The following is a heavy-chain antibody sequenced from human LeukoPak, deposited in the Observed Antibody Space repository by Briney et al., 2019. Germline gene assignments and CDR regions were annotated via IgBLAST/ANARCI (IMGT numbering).Heavy chain of an antibody. D-gene: IGHD2-2*01. CDR1: GFTFSSYS. CDR2: ISSSSSYI. V-gene: IGHV3-21*01. Sequence: GGSLRLSCAASGFTFSSYSMNWVRQAPGKGLEWVSSISSSSSYIYYADSVKGRFTISRDNAKNSLYLQMNSLRDEDTAVYYCAREGIVVVPAAHSDFDYWGQGTLVTVSS. J-gene: IGHJ4*02. CDR3: AREGIVVVPAAHSDFDY.